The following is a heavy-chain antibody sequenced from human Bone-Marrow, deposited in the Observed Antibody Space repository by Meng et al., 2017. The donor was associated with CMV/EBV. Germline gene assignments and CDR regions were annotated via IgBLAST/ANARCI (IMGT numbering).Heavy chain of an antibody. V-gene: IGHV1-8*02. CDR3: ARAGGYCSSTSCYTPDY. Sequence: ASVKVSCKASGYTFTSYDINWVRQATGQGLEWMGWMNPNSGNTGYAQKFQGRVTMTRDTSISTAYMELSRLRSDDTAVYYCARAGGYCSSTSCYTPDYWGQGTLVTVSS. D-gene: IGHD2-2*02. CDR2: MNPNSGNT. CDR1: GYTFTSYD. J-gene: IGHJ4*02.